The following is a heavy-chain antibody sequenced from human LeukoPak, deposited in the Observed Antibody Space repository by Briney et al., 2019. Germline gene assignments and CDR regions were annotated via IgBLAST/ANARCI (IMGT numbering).Heavy chain of an antibody. D-gene: IGHD2-15*01. CDR3: ARARGSGYCSGGSCYLVDYYYSMDV. V-gene: IGHV3-74*01. CDR2: INTDGSST. J-gene: IGHJ6*02. CDR1: GFTFSSYW. Sequence: PGGSLRLSCAASGFTFSSYWMHWVRQAPGKGLVWVSRINTDGSSTSYVDSVKGRFTISRDNAKSTLYLQMNSLRAEDTAVYYCARARGSGYCSGGSCYLVDYYYSMDVWGQGTTVTVSS.